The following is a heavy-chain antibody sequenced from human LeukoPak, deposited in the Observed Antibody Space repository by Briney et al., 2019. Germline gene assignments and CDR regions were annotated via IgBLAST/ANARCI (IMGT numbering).Heavy chain of an antibody. CDR1: GGSISSSSYY. CDR2: IYHSGST. Sequence: PSETLSLTCTVSGGSISSSSYYWGWIRQPPGKGLEWIGEIYHSGSTNYNPSLKSRVTISVDKSKNQFSLKLSSVTAADTAVYYCARTTYYYDSSGYSIDYWGQGTLVTVSS. V-gene: IGHV4-39*07. CDR3: ARTTYYYDSSGYSIDY. J-gene: IGHJ4*02. D-gene: IGHD3-22*01.